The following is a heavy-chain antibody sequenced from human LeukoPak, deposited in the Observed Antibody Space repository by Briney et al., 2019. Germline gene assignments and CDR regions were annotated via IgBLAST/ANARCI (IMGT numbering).Heavy chain of an antibody. CDR3: AAGSPTLGFEY. Sequence: GGSLRLSCAASGFTFSSYEMNWVRQAPGKGLEWVSYINSRGTTMYYADSVKGRFTIPRDNARNSLYLRMNSLRAEDTAVYFCAAGSPTLGFEYWGQGTLVTVSS. D-gene: IGHD6-25*01. V-gene: IGHV3-48*03. CDR2: INSRGTTM. J-gene: IGHJ4*02. CDR1: GFTFSSYE.